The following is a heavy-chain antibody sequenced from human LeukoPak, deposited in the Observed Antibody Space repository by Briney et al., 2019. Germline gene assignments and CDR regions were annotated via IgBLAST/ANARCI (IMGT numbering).Heavy chain of an antibody. Sequence: SETLSLTCAVYGGSFSGYYWSWIRQPPGKGLEWIGYIYYSGSTNYNPSLKSRVTISVDTSKNQFSLKLSSVTAADTAVYYCARSLLWFGELSLYYFDYWGQGTLVTVSS. CDR1: GGSFSGYY. J-gene: IGHJ4*02. D-gene: IGHD3-10*01. V-gene: IGHV4-59*08. CDR3: ARSLLWFGELSLYYFDY. CDR2: IYYSGST.